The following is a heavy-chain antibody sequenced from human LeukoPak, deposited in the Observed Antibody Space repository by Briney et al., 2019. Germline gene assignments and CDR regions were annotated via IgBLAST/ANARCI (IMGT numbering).Heavy chain of an antibody. J-gene: IGHJ4*02. CDR1: GFTFSTYW. D-gene: IGHD3-10*01. CDR3: VLLSLTPG. CDR2: ISYDGINT. Sequence: GGSLRPSCAASGFTFSTYWMHWVRQAPGKGLVWVSRISYDGINTNYADSVKGRFTISRDNAKNTLYLQMNSLRAEDTAVYYCVLLSLTPGWGQGTLVTVSS. V-gene: IGHV3-74*01.